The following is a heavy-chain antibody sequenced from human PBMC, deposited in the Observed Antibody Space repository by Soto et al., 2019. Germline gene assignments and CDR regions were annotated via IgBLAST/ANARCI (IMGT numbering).Heavy chain of an antibody. D-gene: IGHD6-19*01. CDR3: ARVEGAVAADY. CDR2: INAGNGNT. Sequence: ASVKVSCKASGCTFTSYAMHWVRQAPGQRLEWMGWINAGNGNTKYSQKFQGRVTITRDTSASTAYMELSSLRSEDTAVYYCARVEGAVAADYWGQGXLVTVYS. CDR1: GCTFTSYA. J-gene: IGHJ4*02. V-gene: IGHV1-3*01.